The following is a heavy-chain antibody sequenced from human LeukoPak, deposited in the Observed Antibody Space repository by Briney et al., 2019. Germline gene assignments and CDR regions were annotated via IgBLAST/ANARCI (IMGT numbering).Heavy chain of an antibody. D-gene: IGHD6-13*01. CDR1: GFTFSTFW. CDR3: ARDISASGIFFDS. Sequence: GGSLRLSCAASGFTFSTFWMGWVRQVPGKGLEWVANINQGGSAQYYVASVKGRFTISRDNAENALYLQMNSLRAEDTAVYFCARDISASGIFFDSWGQGTLVTVSS. J-gene: IGHJ4*02. V-gene: IGHV3-7*01. CDR2: INQGGSAQ.